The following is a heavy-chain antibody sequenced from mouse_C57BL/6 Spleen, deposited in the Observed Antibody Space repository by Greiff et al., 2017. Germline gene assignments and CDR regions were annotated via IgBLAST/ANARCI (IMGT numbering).Heavy chain of an antibody. J-gene: IGHJ4*01. V-gene: IGHV1-42*01. CDR2: INPSTGGT. Sequence: EVQGVESGPELVKPGASVKISCKASGYSFTGYYMNWVKQSPEKSLEWIGEINPSTGGTTYNQKFKAKATLTVDKSSSTAYMQLKSLTSEDSAVYYCARSRSNYVYYAMDYWGQGTSVTVSS. CDR3: ARSRSNYVYYAMDY. D-gene: IGHD2-5*01. CDR1: GYSFTGYY.